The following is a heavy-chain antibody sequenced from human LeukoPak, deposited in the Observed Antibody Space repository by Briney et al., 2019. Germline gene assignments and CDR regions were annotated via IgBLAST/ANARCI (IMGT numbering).Heavy chain of an antibody. Sequence: GESLKISCKGSGYSFTSYWIGWVRQMPGKGLEWMGIIYPGDSDTRYSPSFQGQVTISADKSISTAYLQWSSLKASDTAMYYCARLRIAAAGTGSRFDPWGQGTLVTVSS. D-gene: IGHD6-13*01. V-gene: IGHV5-51*01. CDR3: ARLRIAAAGTGSRFDP. J-gene: IGHJ5*02. CDR1: GYSFTSYW. CDR2: IYPGDSDT.